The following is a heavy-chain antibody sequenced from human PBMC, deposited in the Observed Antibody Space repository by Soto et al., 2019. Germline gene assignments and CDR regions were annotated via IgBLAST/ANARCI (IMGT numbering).Heavy chain of an antibody. D-gene: IGHD3-10*01. CDR1: GGSVSSSSYS. J-gene: IGHJ4*02. Sequence: SETLSLTCTVSGGSVSSSSYSWGWIRQSPRKGLEWIGTIYSSENTYYNPSLLSRVTISVDTSKNEFSVRLSSVTAADTAVYYCARHNYGSGSTYFDYWGQGTLVTVSS. CDR3: ARHNYGSGSTYFDY. V-gene: IGHV4-39*01. CDR2: IYSSENT.